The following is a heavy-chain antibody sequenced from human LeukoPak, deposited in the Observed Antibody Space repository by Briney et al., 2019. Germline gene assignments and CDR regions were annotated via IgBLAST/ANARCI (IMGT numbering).Heavy chain of an antibody. CDR1: GFTFSSYA. J-gene: IGHJ4*02. V-gene: IGHV3-23*01. CDR3: AKERFIFVVARTDY. CDR2: LSGSGGST. D-gene: IGHD2-15*01. Sequence: GESLRLSRAASGFTFSSYAMSWVRQAPGKGLEWVSALSGSGGSTYYADSVKGRFTISRDNSKNTLYLQMNSLRAEDTAVYYCAKERFIFVVARTDYWGQGTLVTVSS.